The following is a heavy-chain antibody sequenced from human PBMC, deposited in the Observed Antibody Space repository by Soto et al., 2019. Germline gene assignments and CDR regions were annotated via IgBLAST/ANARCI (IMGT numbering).Heavy chain of an antibody. CDR1: GGSFSGYY. D-gene: IGHD3-3*01. CDR3: ARGLAYYFWSGYLPPSLDP. V-gene: IGHV4-34*01. Sequence: ASETLSLTCAVYGGSFSGYYWSWIRQPPGKGLEWIGEINHSGSTNYNPSLKSRVTISVDTSKNQFSLKLSSVTAADTAVYYCARGLAYYFWSGYLPPSLDPWGQGTLVTGSS. J-gene: IGHJ5*02. CDR2: INHSGST.